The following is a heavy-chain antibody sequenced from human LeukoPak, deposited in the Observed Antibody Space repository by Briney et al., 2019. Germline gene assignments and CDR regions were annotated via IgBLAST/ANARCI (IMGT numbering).Heavy chain of an antibody. CDR2: ISAYNCNT. V-gene: IGHV1-18*01. CDR3: ARAVNTIFGVVTGPFDY. Sequence: ASVKVSCKASGYTFTSYGISWVRQAPGQGLEWMGWISAYNCNTNYAQKLQGRVTMTTDTSTSTAYMELRSLRSDDTAVYYCARAVNTIFGVVTGPFDYWGQGTLVTVSS. D-gene: IGHD3-3*01. CDR1: GYTFTSYG. J-gene: IGHJ4*02.